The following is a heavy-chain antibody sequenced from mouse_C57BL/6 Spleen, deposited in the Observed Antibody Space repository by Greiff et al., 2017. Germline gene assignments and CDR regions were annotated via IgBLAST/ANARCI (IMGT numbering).Heavy chain of an antibody. D-gene: IGHD2-1*01. CDR2: INPSSGYT. CDR3: ARGPLYYGNYVGYCDV. V-gene: IGHV1-4*01. CDR1: GYTFTSYT. J-gene: IGHJ1*03. Sequence: QVQLKESGAELARPGASVKMSCKASGYTFTSYTMHWVKQRPGQGLEWIGYINPSSGYTKYNQKFKDKATLTADKSSSTAYMQLSSLTSEDSAVYYCARGPLYYGNYVGYCDVWGTGTTVTVSS.